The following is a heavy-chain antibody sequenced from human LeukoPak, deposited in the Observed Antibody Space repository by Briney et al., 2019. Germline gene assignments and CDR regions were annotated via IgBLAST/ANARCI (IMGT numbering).Heavy chain of an antibody. CDR1: GGSISSSSYY. D-gene: IGHD3-10*01. CDR2: IYYSGST. J-gene: IGHJ5*02. Sequence: SETLSLTCTVFGGSISSSSYYWGWIRQPPGKGLEWIGSIYYSGSTYYNPSLKSRATISVDTSKNQFSLKLSSVTAADTAVYYCARHHYVLLWFGELFNWFDPWGQGTLVTVSS. V-gene: IGHV4-39*01. CDR3: ARHHYVLLWFGELFNWFDP.